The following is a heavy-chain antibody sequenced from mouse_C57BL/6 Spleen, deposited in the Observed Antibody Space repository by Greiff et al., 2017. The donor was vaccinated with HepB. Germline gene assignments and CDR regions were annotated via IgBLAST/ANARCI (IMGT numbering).Heavy chain of an antibody. J-gene: IGHJ3*01. Sequence: QVQLQQPGAELVMPGASVKLSCKASGYTFTSCWMHWVKQRPGQGLEWIGEIDPSDSYTNYNQKFKGKSTLTVDKSSSTAYMQLSSLTSEDSAVYYCARGDYYGSSYVLFAYWGQGTLVTVSA. D-gene: IGHD1-1*01. V-gene: IGHV1-69*01. CDR3: ARGDYYGSSYVLFAY. CDR1: GYTFTSCW. CDR2: IDPSDSYT.